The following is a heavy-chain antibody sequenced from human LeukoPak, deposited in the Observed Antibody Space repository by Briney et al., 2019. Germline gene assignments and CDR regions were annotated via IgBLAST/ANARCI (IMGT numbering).Heavy chain of an antibody. J-gene: IGHJ4*02. V-gene: IGHV4-59*01. CDR1: SGSISSYY. D-gene: IGHD4-17*01. Sequence: SETLSLTCTVSSGSISSYYWSWIRQPPGKGLEWIGYIFYSGSTNYNPSLTSRVTISVDTSKNQFSLGLSSVTAADTAVYYCARGPTRYYFDCWGQGTLVTVSS. CDR3: ARGPTRYYFDC. CDR2: IFYSGST.